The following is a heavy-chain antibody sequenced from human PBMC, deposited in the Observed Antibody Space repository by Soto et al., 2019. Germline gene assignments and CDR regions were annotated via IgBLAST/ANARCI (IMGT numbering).Heavy chain of an antibody. V-gene: IGHV4-4*02. Sequence: QVQLQESGPGMVKPSGTLSLTCAVSGGSISSSNWWSWVRQPPGKGLEWIGEIYHSGSTNYNPSLKSRVTISLDKSKNQFSLKLSSVTAADTAVYYCARGRGGYSGSHHYWGQGTLVTVSS. CDR3: ARGRGGYSGSHHY. D-gene: IGHD5-12*01. CDR2: IYHSGST. J-gene: IGHJ4*02. CDR1: GGSISSSNW.